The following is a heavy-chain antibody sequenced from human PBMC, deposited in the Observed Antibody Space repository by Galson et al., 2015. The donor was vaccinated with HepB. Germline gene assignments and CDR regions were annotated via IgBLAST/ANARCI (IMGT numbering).Heavy chain of an antibody. CDR1: GYTFTSYA. Sequence: SVKVSCKASGYTFTSYAMHWVRQAPGQRLEWMGWINAGNGNTKYSQKFQGRVTITRDTSASTAYMELSSLRSEDTAVYYCARDLAAAGTYFDYWGQGTLVTVSS. CDR2: INAGNGNT. V-gene: IGHV1-3*01. J-gene: IGHJ4*02. CDR3: ARDLAAAGTYFDY. D-gene: IGHD6-13*01.